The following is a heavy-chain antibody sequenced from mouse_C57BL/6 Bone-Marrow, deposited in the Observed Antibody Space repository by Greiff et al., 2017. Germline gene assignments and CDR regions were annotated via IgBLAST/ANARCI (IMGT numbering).Heavy chain of an antibody. CDR3: ARRGIAMDY. CDR2: IYPGSGST. J-gene: IGHJ4*01. CDR1: GYTFTSYW. V-gene: IGHV1-55*01. Sequence: VQLQQPGAELVKPGASVKMSCKASGYTFTSYWITWVKQRPGQGLEWIGDIYPGSGSTNYNEKFKSKATLSVDTSSSTAYMQLSSLTSEDAAVYYCARRGIAMDYWGQGTSVTVSS.